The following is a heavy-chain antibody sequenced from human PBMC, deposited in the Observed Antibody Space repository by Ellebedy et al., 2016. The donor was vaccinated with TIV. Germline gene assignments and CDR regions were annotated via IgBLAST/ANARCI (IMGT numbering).Heavy chain of an antibody. CDR1: RFSFSSYW. CDR2: INQGGSVK. CDR3: ATDGSYGDYRSPAHAFVF. J-gene: IGHJ3*01. V-gene: IGHV3-7*01. Sequence: GGSLRLSCAASRFSFSSYWMSWVRQAPGKGLEWVANINQGGSVKYYVDSVRGRFTISRDNGKNSVYLQMNSLRAEDTAVYYCATDGSYGDYRSPAHAFVFWGQGTMVSVAS. D-gene: IGHD3-10*01.